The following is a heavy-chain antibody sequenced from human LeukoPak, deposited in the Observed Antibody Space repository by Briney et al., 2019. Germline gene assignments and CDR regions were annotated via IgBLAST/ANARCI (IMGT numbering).Heavy chain of an antibody. J-gene: IGHJ4*02. CDR1: GGSISSYY. Sequence: SETLSLTCAVYGGSISSYYWSWIRQPPGKGLEWIGYIYYSGSTNYNPSLKSRVTISVDTSKNQFSLKLSSVTAADTAVYYCAGGGTVPPIDYWGQGTLVTVSS. D-gene: IGHD1-26*01. CDR3: AGGGTVPPIDY. V-gene: IGHV4-59*01. CDR2: IYYSGST.